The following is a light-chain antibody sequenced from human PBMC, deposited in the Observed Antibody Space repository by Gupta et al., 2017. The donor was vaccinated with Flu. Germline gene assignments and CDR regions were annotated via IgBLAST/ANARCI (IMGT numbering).Light chain of an antibody. CDR1: SSDIGGYNY. J-gene: IGLJ2*01. CDR3: SSYTGSSTL. V-gene: IGLV2-14*01. CDR2: EVN. Sequence: QSALTQPASVSGSPGQSITISCTGTSSDIGGYNYVSWYQQYPGKAPKLMIFEVNNRPSGVSNRFSGSKSGNTASLTISGLQAEDEAHYYCSSYTGSSTLFGGGTKLTVL.